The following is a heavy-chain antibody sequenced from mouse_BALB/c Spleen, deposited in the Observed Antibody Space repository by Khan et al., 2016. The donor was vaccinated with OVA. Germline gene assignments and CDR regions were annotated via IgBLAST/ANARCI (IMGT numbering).Heavy chain of an antibody. CDR1: GFSLSDYG. CDR2: IWGGGST. V-gene: IGHV2-6-5*01. CDR3: AKGIWSYYYTLDY. Sequence: QVQLKESGPGLVAPSQNLFITCTVSGFSLSDYGVSWIRQPPGKGLEWLGVIWGGGSTYYNSALKSRLSISKDNSKSQVFLKMSSLQSDDTAMFYCAKGIWSYYYTLDYWGQGTSVTVSS. J-gene: IGHJ4*01.